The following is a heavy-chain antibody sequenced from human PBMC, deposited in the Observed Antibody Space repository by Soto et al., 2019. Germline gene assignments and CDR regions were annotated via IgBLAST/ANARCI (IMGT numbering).Heavy chain of an antibody. CDR1: GYSFAGYW. Sequence: GESLKISCKGSGYSFAGYWITWVRQKPGKGLEWMGRIDPSDSQTYYSPSFRGHVTISVTKSITTVFLQWSSLRASDTTMYYCARQIYDSDTGPNFQYYFDSWGQGTPVTSPQ. J-gene: IGHJ4*02. CDR3: ARQIYDSDTGPNFQYYFDS. D-gene: IGHD3-22*01. V-gene: IGHV5-10-1*01. CDR2: IDPSDSQT.